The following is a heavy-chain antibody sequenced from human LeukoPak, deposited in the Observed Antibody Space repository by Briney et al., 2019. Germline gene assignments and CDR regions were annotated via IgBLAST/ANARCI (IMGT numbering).Heavy chain of an antibody. CDR3: ARDSKYYGSGSYYGY. CDR1: GGTFSSYA. D-gene: IGHD3-10*01. V-gene: IGHV1-69*01. J-gene: IGHJ4*02. Sequence: GSSVKVSCKTSGGTFSSYAISWVRQAPGQGLEWMGGIIPIFGTANYAQKFQGRVTITADESTSTAYMELSSLRSEDTAVYYCARDSKYYGSGSYYGYWGQGTLVTVS. CDR2: IIPIFGTA.